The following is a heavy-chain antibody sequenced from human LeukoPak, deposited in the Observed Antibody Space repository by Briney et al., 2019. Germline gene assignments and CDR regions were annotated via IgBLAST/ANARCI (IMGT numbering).Heavy chain of an antibody. CDR2: IYTSGST. D-gene: IGHD3-3*01. Sequence: SETLSLTCTVSGDSITSGIHYWSWFRQPAGKGLEWIGRIYTSGSTNYNPSLKSRVTMSVDTSKNQFSLKLSSVTAADTAVYYCATSFWSGYYMLSRRYYFDYWGQGTLVTVSS. V-gene: IGHV4-61*02. CDR3: ATSFWSGYYMLSRRYYFDY. J-gene: IGHJ4*02. CDR1: GDSITSGIHY.